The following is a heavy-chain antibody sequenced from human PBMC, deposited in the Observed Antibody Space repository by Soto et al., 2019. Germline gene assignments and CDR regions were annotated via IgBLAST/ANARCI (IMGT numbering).Heavy chain of an antibody. CDR3: TRVISGSSGLFDY. Sequence: GGSLRLSCVASGFTISNYWMHWVRQAPGKGLIWVSRISPDGSTTNYADSVKGRFTISRDNAKNTLYLQMDSLRAEDTALYYCTRVISGSSGLFDYWGQGTLVTVSS. CDR1: GFTISNYW. D-gene: IGHD1-26*01. CDR2: ISPDGSTT. V-gene: IGHV3-74*01. J-gene: IGHJ4*02.